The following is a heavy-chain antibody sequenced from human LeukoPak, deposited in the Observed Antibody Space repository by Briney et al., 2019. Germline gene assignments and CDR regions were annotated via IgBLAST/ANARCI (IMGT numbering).Heavy chain of an antibody. J-gene: IGHJ4*02. CDR1: GGSISSYY. CDR2: ISYSGST. Sequence: SETLSLTCTVSGGSISSYYWSWIRQPPGKGLDWVGYISYSGSTNYNPSLKSRVTISVDTSKNQFSLKLSSVTAADTAIYYCARDGRAGSLFAYWGQGTLVTVSS. V-gene: IGHV4-59*01. CDR3: ARDGRAGSLFAY. D-gene: IGHD6-19*01.